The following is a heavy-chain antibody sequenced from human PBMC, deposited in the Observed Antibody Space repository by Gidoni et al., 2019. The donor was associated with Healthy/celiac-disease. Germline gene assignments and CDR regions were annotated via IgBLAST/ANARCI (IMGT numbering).Heavy chain of an antibody. V-gene: IGHV4-34*01. CDR1: GGSFSGYY. CDR3: ARMNRCSGGSCYRPFDY. CDR2: INHSGST. D-gene: IGHD2-15*01. J-gene: IGHJ4*02. Sequence: QVQLQQWGAGLLKPSETLSLTCAVYGGSFSGYYWSWIRQPPGKGLAWIGEINHSGSTNYNPSLKSRVTISVDTSKNQFSLKLSSVTAADTAVYYCARMNRCSGGSCYRPFDYWGQGTLVTVSS.